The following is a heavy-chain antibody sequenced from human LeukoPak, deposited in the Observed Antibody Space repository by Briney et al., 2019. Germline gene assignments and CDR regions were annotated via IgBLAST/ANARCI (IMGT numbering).Heavy chain of an antibody. V-gene: IGHV1-2*02. Sequence: ASLKVSCKASGYTFTGYYIHWVRQAPGQGLEWMAWMNPNSGGTSYAQKFQGRVTMTRDTSISTAYMELSRLRFDDTAVYYCARNKEGKSLDYWGQGTLVTVSS. CDR1: GYTFTGYY. J-gene: IGHJ4*02. CDR2: MNPNSGGT. CDR3: ARNKEGKSLDY.